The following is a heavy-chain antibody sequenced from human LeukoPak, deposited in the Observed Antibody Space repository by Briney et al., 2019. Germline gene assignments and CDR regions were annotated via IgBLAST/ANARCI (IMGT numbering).Heavy chain of an antibody. CDR2: ISGSGGST. Sequence: GGSLRLSCAASGFTFSSYAMSWVRQAPGKGLEWVSAISGSGGSTYYADSVKGRFTISRDNSKNTLYLQMNSLRAEDTAVYYCASLDVDTAMVTRDYWGQGTLVTVSS. J-gene: IGHJ4*02. CDR1: GFTFSSYA. CDR3: ASLDVDTAMVTRDY. V-gene: IGHV3-23*01. D-gene: IGHD5-18*01.